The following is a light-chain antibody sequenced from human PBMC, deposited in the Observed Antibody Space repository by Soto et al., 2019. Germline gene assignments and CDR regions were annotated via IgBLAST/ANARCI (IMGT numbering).Light chain of an antibody. CDR3: QQYGSSGT. Sequence: EIVLTQSPGTLSLSPGERGTVSCRASQRVSNNYLAWYQQKPGQAPRLLIYGASNRATGIPDRFSGSGSGTDFTLTISRLEPEDFAVYYCQQYGSSGTFGQGTQVDI. V-gene: IGKV3-20*01. J-gene: IGKJ1*01. CDR2: GAS. CDR1: QRVSNNY.